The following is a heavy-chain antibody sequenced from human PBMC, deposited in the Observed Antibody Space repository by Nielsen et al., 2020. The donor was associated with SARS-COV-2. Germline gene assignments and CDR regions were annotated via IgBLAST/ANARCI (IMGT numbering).Heavy chain of an antibody. D-gene: IGHD6-13*01. CDR1: GGSISSSSYY. CDR2: IYYSGST. J-gene: IGHJ4*02. CDR3: ARDRSSSSWYDRDFDY. Sequence: SETLSLTCTVSGGSISSSSYYWGWIRQPPGKGLEWIGSIYYSGSTYYNPSLKSRVTISVDTSKNQFSLKLSSVTAADTAVYYCARDRSSSSWYDRDFDYWGQGTLVTVSS. V-gene: IGHV4-39*07.